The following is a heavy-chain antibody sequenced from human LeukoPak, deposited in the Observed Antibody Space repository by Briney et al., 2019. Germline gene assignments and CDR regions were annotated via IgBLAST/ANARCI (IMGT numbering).Heavy chain of an antibody. CDR3: ARRKLRYFDWLSWGWFDP. Sequence: PSETLSLTCAVYGGSFSGYYWSWIRQPPGKELEWIGEINHSGSTNYNPSLKSRVTISVDTSKNQFSLKLSSVTAADTAVYYCARRKLRYFDWLSWGWFDPWGQGTLVTVSS. V-gene: IGHV4-34*01. CDR2: INHSGST. D-gene: IGHD3-9*01. J-gene: IGHJ5*02. CDR1: GGSFSGYY.